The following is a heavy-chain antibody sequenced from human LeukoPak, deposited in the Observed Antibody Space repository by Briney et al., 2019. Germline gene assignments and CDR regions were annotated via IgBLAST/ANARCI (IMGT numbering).Heavy chain of an antibody. CDR2: IYISGTT. Sequence: KASETLSLTCTVSGDSINSGSYYWTWIRQPAGKGLEWVGHIYISGTTNYNPSLKSRVTISLDTSKSQLSLTLSSVTTADTAAYYCARADYNWNDALDYWGQGILVTVSS. CDR3: ARADYNWNDALDY. J-gene: IGHJ4*02. D-gene: IGHD1-20*01. CDR1: GDSINSGSYY. V-gene: IGHV4-61*09.